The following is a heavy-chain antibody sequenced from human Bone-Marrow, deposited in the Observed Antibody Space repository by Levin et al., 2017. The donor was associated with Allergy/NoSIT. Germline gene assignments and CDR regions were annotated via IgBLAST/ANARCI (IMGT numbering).Heavy chain of an antibody. V-gene: IGHV3-21*01. CDR3: ARDPPRVRQLGSLDV. D-gene: IGHD6-6*01. Sequence: AGGSLRLSCAASGFTFSSYSMNWVRQAPGKGLEWVSSISSSSSYIYYADSVKGRFTISRDNAKNSLYLQMNSLRAEDTAVYYCARDPPRVRQLGSLDVWGQGTTVTVSS. J-gene: IGHJ6*02. CDR1: GFTFSSYS. CDR2: ISSSSSYI.